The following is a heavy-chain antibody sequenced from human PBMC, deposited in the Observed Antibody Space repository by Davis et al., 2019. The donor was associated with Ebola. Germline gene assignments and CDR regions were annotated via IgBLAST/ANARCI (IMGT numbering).Heavy chain of an antibody. CDR3: ARGAMHSYDAFDV. V-gene: IGHV3-74*01. CDR1: GFTFRHYW. Sequence: GSLRPPCSASGFTFRHYWMLWVRQAPGKGLVWVSRTNWGGSSTNYADSVRGRFTISRDNAKNTLYLQMNSLRADDTAVYYCARGAMHSYDAFDVWGPGKMVTVSS. CDR2: TNWGGSST. J-gene: IGHJ3*01. D-gene: IGHD2-15*01.